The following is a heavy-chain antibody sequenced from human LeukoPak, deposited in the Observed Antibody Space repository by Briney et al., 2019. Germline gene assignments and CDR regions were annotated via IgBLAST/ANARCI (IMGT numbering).Heavy chain of an antibody. Sequence: ASVKVSCKASGYTFTSYAMHWVRQAPGQGLEWMGWISAYNGNTNYAQKLQGRVTMTTDTSTSTAYMELRSLRSDDTAVYYCARDIAAAGTDAGYWGQGTLVTVSS. D-gene: IGHD6-13*01. CDR2: ISAYNGNT. CDR3: ARDIAAAGTDAGY. V-gene: IGHV1-18*01. CDR1: GYTFTSYA. J-gene: IGHJ4*02.